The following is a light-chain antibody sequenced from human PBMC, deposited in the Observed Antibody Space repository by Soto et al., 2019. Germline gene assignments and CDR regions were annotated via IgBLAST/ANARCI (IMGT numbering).Light chain of an antibody. CDR1: QSINKN. CDR3: QMSYSRSTSA. Sequence: DMQMTQSPSSLSASVGDRVTITCRASQSINKNINWFQQKPGKAPKLLIYGASNLHSGVPSRFSGSGSGTDFTLTISSLQPEDFATYYCQMSYSRSTSAFGPGTKVDIK. CDR2: GAS. V-gene: IGKV1-39*01. J-gene: IGKJ3*01.